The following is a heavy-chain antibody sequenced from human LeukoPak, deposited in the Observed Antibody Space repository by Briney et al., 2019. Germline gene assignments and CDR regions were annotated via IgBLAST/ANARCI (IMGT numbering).Heavy chain of an antibody. CDR1: GFTFSNFA. CDR2: IVGSSST. V-gene: IGHV3-21*01. J-gene: IGHJ4*02. Sequence: GGSLRLSCAASGFTFSNFAMTWVRQAPGKGLEWVSSIVGSSSTYYADSLKGRFTISRDNAKNSLYLQMNSLRAEDTAVYYCASGRYSNYFDYWGQGTLVTVSS. D-gene: IGHD4-11*01. CDR3: ASGRYSNYFDY.